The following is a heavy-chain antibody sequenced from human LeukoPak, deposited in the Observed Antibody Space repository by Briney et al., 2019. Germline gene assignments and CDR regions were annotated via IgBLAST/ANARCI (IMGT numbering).Heavy chain of an antibody. CDR3: ARFTVVAAKTEFDY. D-gene: IGHD2-15*01. CDR1: GGSISSSSYY. V-gene: IGHV4-39*01. J-gene: IGHJ4*02. Sequence: SETLSLTCTVSGGSISSSSYYWGWIRQPPGKGLEWIGSIYYSGSIYYNPSLKSRVTISVDTSKNQFSLKLSSVTAADTAVYYCARFTVVAAKTEFDYWGQGTLVTVSS. CDR2: IYYSGSI.